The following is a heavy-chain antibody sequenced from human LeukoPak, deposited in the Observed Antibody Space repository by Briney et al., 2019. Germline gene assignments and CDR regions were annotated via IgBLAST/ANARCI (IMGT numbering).Heavy chain of an antibody. CDR2: IYHSGST. V-gene: IGHV4-4*02. CDR1: GGSISSSNW. CDR3: ARRRKLLEPYYFDY. Sequence: PSGTLSLTCAVSGGSISSSNWWSWVRQPPGKGLEWIGEIYHSGSTNYNPSLKSRVTISVDKSKNQFSLKLSSVTAADTAVYYCARRRKLLEPYYFDYWGQGTLVTVSS. J-gene: IGHJ4*02. D-gene: IGHD3-10*01.